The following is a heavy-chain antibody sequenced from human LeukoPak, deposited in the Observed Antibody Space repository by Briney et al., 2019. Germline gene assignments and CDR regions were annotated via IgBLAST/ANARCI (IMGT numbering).Heavy chain of an antibody. CDR2: ISYNSDTI. V-gene: IGHV3-9*01. CDR3: AKDYCDGGCYSGWYFDL. D-gene: IGHD2-21*02. J-gene: IGHJ2*01. Sequence: GGSLRLSCAASGFTFDDYAMHWVQQAPGKGLEWVSGISYNSDTIAYADSVKGRFTISRDNAKNSLYLQMNSLRAEDTALYYCAKDYCDGGCYSGWYFDLWGRGTLVTVSS. CDR1: GFTFDDYA.